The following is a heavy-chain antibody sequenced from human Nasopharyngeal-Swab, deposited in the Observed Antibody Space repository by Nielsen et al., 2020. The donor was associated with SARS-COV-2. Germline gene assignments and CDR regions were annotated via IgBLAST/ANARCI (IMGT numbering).Heavy chain of an antibody. D-gene: IGHD2-2*01. CDR1: GGSISSSSYY. J-gene: IGHJ4*02. Sequence: SETLSLNCTVSGGSISSSSYYWGWIRQPPGKGLEWIGSIYYSGSTYYNPSLKSRVTISVDTSKNQFSLKLSSVTAADTAVYYCARQHQLLGDYWGQGTLVTVSS. CDR3: ARQHQLLGDY. V-gene: IGHV4-39*01. CDR2: IYYSGST.